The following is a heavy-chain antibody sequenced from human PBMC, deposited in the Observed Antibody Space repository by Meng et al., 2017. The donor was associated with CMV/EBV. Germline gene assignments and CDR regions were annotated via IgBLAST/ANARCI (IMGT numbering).Heavy chain of an antibody. CDR2: IKSKTDGGTT. D-gene: IGHD1-26*01. Sequence: GGSLRLSCAASGFTFSNAWMSWVRQAPGKGLEWVGRIKSKTDGGTTDYAAPVKGRFTISRDDSKNTLYLQMNSLKTEDTAVYYCARDGVSIVGATTVDYWGQGTLVTVSS. CDR3: ARDGVSIVGATTVDY. V-gene: IGHV3-15*01. CDR1: GFTFSNAW. J-gene: IGHJ4*02.